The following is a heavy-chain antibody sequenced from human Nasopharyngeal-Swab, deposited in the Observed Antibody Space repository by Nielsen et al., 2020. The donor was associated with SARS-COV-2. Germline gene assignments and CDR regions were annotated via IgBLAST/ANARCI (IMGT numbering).Heavy chain of an antibody. Sequence: GESLKISCAASGFTFSDYYMSWIRQAPGKGLEWVSYINSSGSTIYYADSVKGRFTISRDNAKNSLYLQMNSLRAEDTAVYYCARDGFWSGYYPYYFDYWGQGTLVTVSS. J-gene: IGHJ4*02. V-gene: IGHV3-11*04. CDR2: INSSGSTI. CDR1: GFTFSDYY. CDR3: ARDGFWSGYYPYYFDY. D-gene: IGHD3-3*01.